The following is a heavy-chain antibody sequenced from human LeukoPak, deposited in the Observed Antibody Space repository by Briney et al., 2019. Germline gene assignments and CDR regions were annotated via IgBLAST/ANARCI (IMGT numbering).Heavy chain of an antibody. Sequence: ASVKVSCKTTGYTFTGYHLHWVQQAPGQGLEWMAWIQSDSGDTNYAQKFQGRVTVTRDKFTRTSYIEVDRLSSDDTAVYYCARDLTGDLYTFFDYWGQGTLVTVSS. V-gene: IGHV1-2*02. D-gene: IGHD3-16*02. CDR2: IQSDSGDT. J-gene: IGHJ4*02. CDR3: ARDLTGDLYTFFDY. CDR1: GYTFTGYH.